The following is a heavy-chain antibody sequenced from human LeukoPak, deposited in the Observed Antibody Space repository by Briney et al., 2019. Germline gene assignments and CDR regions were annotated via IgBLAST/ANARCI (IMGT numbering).Heavy chain of an antibody. CDR1: GFTFSSYA. D-gene: IGHD2-2*01. CDR3: AKDGYCSSTSCSFGYDGMDV. Sequence: TGGSLRLSCAASGFTFSSYAMSWVRQAPGKGLEWVSAISGSGGSTYYADSVKGRFTISRDNSKNTLYLQMNSLRAEDTAVYYCAKDGYCSSTSCSFGYDGMDVWGQGTTVTVSS. CDR2: ISGSGGST. V-gene: IGHV3-23*01. J-gene: IGHJ6*02.